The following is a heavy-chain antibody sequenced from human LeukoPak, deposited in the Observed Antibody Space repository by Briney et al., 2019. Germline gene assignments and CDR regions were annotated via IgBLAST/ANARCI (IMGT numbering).Heavy chain of an antibody. CDR1: GYTFTGYY. J-gene: IGHJ4*02. V-gene: IGHV1-46*01. CDR3: ASPLTGTTRGGFDY. CDR2: INPSGGST. D-gene: IGHD1-7*01. Sequence: GASVKVSCKASGYTFTGYYMHWVRQAPGQGLEWMGIINPSGGSTSYAQKFQGRVTMTRNTSISTAYMELSSLRSEDTAVYYCASPLTGTTRGGFDYWGQGTLVTVSS.